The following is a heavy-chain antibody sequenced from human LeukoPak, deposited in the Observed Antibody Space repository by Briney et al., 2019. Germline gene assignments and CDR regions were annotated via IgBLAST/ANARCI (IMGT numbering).Heavy chain of an antibody. D-gene: IGHD3-10*01. V-gene: IGHV4-59*01. Sequence: SETLSLTCTVSGGSISSYYWSWIRQPPGKGLEWIGYIYYSGSTNYNPSLKSRVTISVDTSKNQFSLKLSSVTAADTAVYYCARRPIDTMGKWEARDAFDIWGQGTMVTVSS. CDR2: IYYSGST. J-gene: IGHJ3*02. CDR1: GGSISSYY. CDR3: ARRPIDTMGKWEARDAFDI.